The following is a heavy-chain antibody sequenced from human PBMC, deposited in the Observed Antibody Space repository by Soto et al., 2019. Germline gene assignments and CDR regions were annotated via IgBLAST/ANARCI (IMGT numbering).Heavy chain of an antibody. CDR1: GGSISSGGYY. V-gene: IGHV4-31*03. Sequence: QVQLQESGPGLVKPSQTLSLTCTVSGGSISSGGYYWTWIRQHPGTGLEWIGYIYYTGSTHYNPSLNSRATISVDSSKNHSSPDLRSVTAGDKAGYYCVRSDPSDIYFWGQGILFIGSS. CDR3: VRSDPSDIYF. J-gene: IGHJ4*02. CDR2: IYYTGST. D-gene: IGHD1-26*01.